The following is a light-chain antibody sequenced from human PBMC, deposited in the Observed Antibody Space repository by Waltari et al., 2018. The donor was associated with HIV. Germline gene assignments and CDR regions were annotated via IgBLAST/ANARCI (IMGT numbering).Light chain of an antibody. CDR1: KLGDKY. Sequence: SYELTQPPSVSVSPGQTASITCSGDKLGDKYACWYQQKPGQSPLLVIYQHNKRPSGIPERFSGSNSGNTATLTISGTQAIDEADYFCQAWDSSNVVFGGGTKLTVL. J-gene: IGLJ2*01. CDR2: QHN. CDR3: QAWDSSNVV. V-gene: IGLV3-1*01.